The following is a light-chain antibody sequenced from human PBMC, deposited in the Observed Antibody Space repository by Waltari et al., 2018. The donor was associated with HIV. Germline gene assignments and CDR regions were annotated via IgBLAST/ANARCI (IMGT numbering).Light chain of an antibody. V-gene: IGLV2-23*02. Sequence: QSALPQPASASGSPAQSITISGTGTSSNLLPWYQQHPGKAPKLIIYEVSKRPSGVSDRFSASKSGNTASLTISGLQAEDEADYHCCSYVGVVNSFVLFGGGTKLTVL. J-gene: IGLJ2*01. CDR2: EVS. CDR1: SSNL. CDR3: CSYVGVVNSFVL.